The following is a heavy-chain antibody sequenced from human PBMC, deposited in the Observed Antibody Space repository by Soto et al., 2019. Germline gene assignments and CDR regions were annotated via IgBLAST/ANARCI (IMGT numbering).Heavy chain of an antibody. J-gene: IGHJ4*02. V-gene: IGHV4-30-4*01. CDR3: ARDPSRTRFDY. CDR2: IYYSGST. Sequence: SETLSLTCTVSGGSISSGDYYWSWIRQPPGKGLEWIGYIYYSGSTYYNPSLKSRVTISVDTSKNQFSLKLSSVTAADTAVYYCARDPSRTRFDYWGQGTLVTVSS. D-gene: IGHD6-13*01. CDR1: GGSISSGDYY.